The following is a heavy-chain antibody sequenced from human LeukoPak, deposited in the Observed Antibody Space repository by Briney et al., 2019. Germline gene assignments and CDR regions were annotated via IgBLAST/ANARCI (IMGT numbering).Heavy chain of an antibody. D-gene: IGHD2-15*01. CDR3: AREAAYGGWFDP. CDR1: GFTFSSYA. J-gene: IGHJ5*02. Sequence: GGSLRLSCAASGFTFSSYAMHWVRQAPGKGLEWVAVISYDGSNKYYADSVKGRFTISRDNSKNTLYLQMNSLRAEDTAVYYCAREAAYGGWFDPWGQGTLVTASS. V-gene: IGHV3-30*01. CDR2: ISYDGSNK.